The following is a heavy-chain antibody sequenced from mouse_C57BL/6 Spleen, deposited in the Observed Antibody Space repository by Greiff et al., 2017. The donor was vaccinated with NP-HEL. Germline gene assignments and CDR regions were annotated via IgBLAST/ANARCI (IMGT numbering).Heavy chain of an antibody. CDR3: ARRGSNYTWDFDY. D-gene: IGHD2-5*01. V-gene: IGHV1-69*01. J-gene: IGHJ2*01. Sequence: QVQLQQPGAELVMPGASVKLSCKASGYTFTSYWMHWVKQRPGQGLEWIGEIDPSDSYTNYNQKFKGKSTLTVDKSSSTAYMQLSSLTSEDSAVYYCARRGSNYTWDFDYWGQGTTRTVSS. CDR2: IDPSDSYT. CDR1: GYTFTSYW.